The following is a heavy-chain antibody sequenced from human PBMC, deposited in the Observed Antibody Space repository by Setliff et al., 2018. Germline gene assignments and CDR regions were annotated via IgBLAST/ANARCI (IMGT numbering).Heavy chain of an antibody. D-gene: IGHD5-18*01. CDR1: GFTFSSYW. CDR3: ASGHRYGYLFEY. CDR2: IKRDGREI. V-gene: IGHV3-7*03. J-gene: IGHJ4*02. Sequence: SGGSLRLSCAASGFTFSSYWMSWVRQAPGKGLEWVANIKRDGREIYYVDSVKGRFTISRDNAKNSLYLQMNSLRAEDTAVYYCASGHRYGYLFEYWGQGTLVTVS.